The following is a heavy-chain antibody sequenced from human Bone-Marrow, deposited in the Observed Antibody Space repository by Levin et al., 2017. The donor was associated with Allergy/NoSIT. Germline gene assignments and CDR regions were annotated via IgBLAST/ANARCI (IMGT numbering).Heavy chain of an antibody. Sequence: QHGESLKISCAASGFTFSSSAMSWVRQAPGKGLEWVSAVSGNGANTYYADSVKGRFTISKDISKNTLYLQMNSLRAEDTAVYYCAKDRGLGGGSVFDYWGQGTLVTVSS. CDR3: AKDRGLGGGSVFDY. CDR1: GFTFSSSA. D-gene: IGHD2-15*01. CDR2: VSGNGANT. V-gene: IGHV3-23*01. J-gene: IGHJ4*02.